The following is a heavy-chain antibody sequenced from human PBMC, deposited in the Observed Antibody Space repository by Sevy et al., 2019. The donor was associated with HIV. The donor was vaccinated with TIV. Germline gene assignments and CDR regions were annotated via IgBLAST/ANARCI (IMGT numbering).Heavy chain of an antibody. Sequence: ASVKVSCKTSGGTFSSYAFSWVRQAPGQGLEWMGGIIPLVNITDYAQKFQGRVTITADKSTGTAYMELSSLRSEDTAVYYCARAAQKATIVDAFDIWGHGTMVTVSS. J-gene: IGHJ3*02. V-gene: IGHV1-69*10. CDR1: GGTFSSYA. D-gene: IGHD5-12*01. CDR2: IIPLVNIT. CDR3: ARAAQKATIVDAFDI.